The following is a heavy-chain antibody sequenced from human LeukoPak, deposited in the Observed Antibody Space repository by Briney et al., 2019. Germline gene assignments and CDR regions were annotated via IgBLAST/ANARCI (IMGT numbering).Heavy chain of an antibody. V-gene: IGHV3-11*01. CDR2: ISSSGSTI. CDR1: GFTFSGYY. J-gene: IGHJ4*02. Sequence: GGSLRLSCAASGFTFSGYYMSWIRQAPGKGLEWVSYISSSGSTIYYADSVKGRFTISRDNAKNSLYLQMNSLRAEDTAVYYCARDSGVEWFGELLYSVWDYWGQGTLVTVSS. CDR3: ARDSGVEWFGELLYSVWDY. D-gene: IGHD3-10*01.